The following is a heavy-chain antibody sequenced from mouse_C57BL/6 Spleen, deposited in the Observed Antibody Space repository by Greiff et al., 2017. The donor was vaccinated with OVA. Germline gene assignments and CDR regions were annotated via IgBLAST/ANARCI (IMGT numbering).Heavy chain of an antibody. CDR1: GYTFTSYW. V-gene: IGHV1-61*01. D-gene: IGHD4-1*01. CDR2: IYPSDSET. CDR3: ARGDWDGYYAMDY. Sequence: QVQLQQPGAELVRPGSSVKLSCKASGYTFTSYWMDWVKQRPGQGLEWIGNIYPSDSETHYNQKFKDKATLTVDTSSSTAYMQLSSLTSEDSAVYYCARGDWDGYYAMDYWGQGTSVTVSS. J-gene: IGHJ4*01.